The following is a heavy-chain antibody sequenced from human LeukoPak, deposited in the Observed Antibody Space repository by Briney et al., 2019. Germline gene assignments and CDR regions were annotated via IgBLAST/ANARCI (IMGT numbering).Heavy chain of an antibody. CDR1: GFTFSNAW. J-gene: IGHJ4*02. V-gene: IGHV3-15*01. D-gene: IGHD3-10*01. CDR3: PTLYGSGSSY. CDR2: IKSKSDGGTS. Sequence: PGGSLRLSCAVSGFTFSNAWMSWVRQAPGKGLEWVGRIKSKSDGGTSDYAAPVKGRFTISRDDSKNTLYLQMNSLKTDDTAVYYCPTLYGSGSSYWGQGPRVTVSS.